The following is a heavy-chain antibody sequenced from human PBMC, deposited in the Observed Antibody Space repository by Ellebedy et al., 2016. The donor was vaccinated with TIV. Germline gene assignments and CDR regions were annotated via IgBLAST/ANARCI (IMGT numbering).Heavy chain of an antibody. V-gene: IGHV3-33*08. CDR3: ARDGGDPVLWYFDL. Sequence: GGSLRLSCAASGFTVSSNYMSWVRQAPGKGLEWVAVIWYDGSNKYYADSVKGRFTISRDNSKNTLYLQMNSLRAEDTAVYYCARDGGDPVLWYFDLWGRGTLVTVSS. CDR1: GFTVSSNY. CDR2: IWYDGSNK. D-gene: IGHD2-21*01. J-gene: IGHJ2*01.